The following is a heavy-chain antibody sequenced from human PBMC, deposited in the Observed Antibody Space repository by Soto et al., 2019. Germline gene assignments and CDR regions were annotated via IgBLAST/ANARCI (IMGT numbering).Heavy chain of an antibody. J-gene: IGHJ4*02. Sequence: EVQLVESGGGLVKPGGSLRLSCAASGFTFSSYSMNWVRQAPGKGLEWVSSISSSSSYIYYADSVKGRFTISRDNAKNSLYLQMNSLRAEDTAVYYCAREDHRAGLIDYWGQGTLVTVSS. CDR3: AREDHRAGLIDY. CDR1: GFTFSSYS. CDR2: ISSSSSYI. V-gene: IGHV3-21*01. D-gene: IGHD6-19*01.